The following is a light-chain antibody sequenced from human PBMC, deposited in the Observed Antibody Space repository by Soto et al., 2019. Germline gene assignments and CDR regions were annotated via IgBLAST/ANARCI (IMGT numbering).Light chain of an antibody. CDR3: CSFAGGFYV. CDR2: DVS. Sequence: QSALTQPPSVSGSPGQSVTISCTGTSSDVGGYNYVSWYQQHPGKAPKVIIFDVSKRPSGVPDRFSGSKSGSTASLTISGFQPDDEGDYYCCSFAGGFYVVGTGTKVTVL. CDR1: SSDVGGYNY. J-gene: IGLJ1*01. V-gene: IGLV2-11*01.